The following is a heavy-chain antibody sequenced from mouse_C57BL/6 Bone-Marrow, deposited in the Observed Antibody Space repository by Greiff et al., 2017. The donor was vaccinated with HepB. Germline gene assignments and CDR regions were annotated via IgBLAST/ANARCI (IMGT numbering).Heavy chain of an antibody. D-gene: IGHD2-5*01. Sequence: VQLQQSGAELVKPGASVKISCKASGYAFSSYWMNWVKQRPGKGLEWIGQIYPGDGDTNYNGKFKGKATLTADESSSTAYMQLSSLTSEDSAVYFCAYSNYVGAWFAYWGQGTLVTVSA. CDR3: AYSNYVGAWFAY. V-gene: IGHV1-80*01. CDR2: IYPGDGDT. J-gene: IGHJ3*01. CDR1: GYAFSSYW.